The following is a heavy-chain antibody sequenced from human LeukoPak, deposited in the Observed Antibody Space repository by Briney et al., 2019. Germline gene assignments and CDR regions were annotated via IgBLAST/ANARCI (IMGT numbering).Heavy chain of an antibody. J-gene: IGHJ4*02. CDR2: ISSSSSYI. Sequence: GGSLRLSCAASGFTFSSYSMNWVRQAPGRGLEWVSSISSSSSYIYYADSVKGRFTISRDNAKNSLYLQMNSLRAEDTAVYYCASQSAAGLDYWGQGTLVTVSS. V-gene: IGHV3-21*01. CDR1: GFTFSSYS. D-gene: IGHD6-13*01. CDR3: ASQSAAGLDY.